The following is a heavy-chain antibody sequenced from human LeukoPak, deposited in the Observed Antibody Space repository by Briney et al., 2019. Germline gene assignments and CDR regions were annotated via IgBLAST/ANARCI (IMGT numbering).Heavy chain of an antibody. CDR3: ARARLTVSDGFDY. CDR2: ISSSSSSI. V-gene: IGHV3-48*02. D-gene: IGHD6-19*01. Sequence: GGSLRLSCAASGFTFSSYSMNWVRQAPGKGLEWVSYISSSSSSIYYADSVKGRFTISRDNAKNSLYLQMNSLRDEDTAVYYCARARLTVSDGFDYWGQGTLVTVSS. J-gene: IGHJ4*02. CDR1: GFTFSSYS.